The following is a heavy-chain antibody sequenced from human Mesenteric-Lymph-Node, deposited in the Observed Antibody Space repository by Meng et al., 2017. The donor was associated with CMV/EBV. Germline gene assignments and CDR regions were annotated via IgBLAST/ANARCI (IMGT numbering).Heavy chain of an antibody. CDR1: GFAFETFW. J-gene: IGHJ6*02. CDR2: IKHDESEE. Sequence: GESLKISCAASGFAFETFWMSWVRQAPGKGLEWVASIKHDESEEFYLDSVKGRFTISRDIAKNLLYLQMNSLRAEDTAVYYCARSPPGNCINSSCYRLVYYGMDVWGQGTTVTVSS. CDR3: ARSPPGNCINSSCYRLVYYGMDV. V-gene: IGHV3-7*01. D-gene: IGHD2-2*03.